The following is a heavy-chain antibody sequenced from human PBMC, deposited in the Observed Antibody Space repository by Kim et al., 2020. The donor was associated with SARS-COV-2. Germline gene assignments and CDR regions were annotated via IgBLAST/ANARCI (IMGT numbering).Heavy chain of an antibody. V-gene: IGHV3-7*03. CDR2: IKTDGSVE. J-gene: IGHJ4*02. Sequence: GGSLRLSCAAAGFSFSRHWMSWVRQAPGKGLEWVAGIKTDGSVEDYVDAVKGRFIISRDNAKNSLYLQMNTVTAEDTAVSYCGRDWDGSGASIDYWGQGALVIVSS. D-gene: IGHD3-10*01. CDR1: GFSFSRHW. CDR3: GRDWDGSGASIDY.